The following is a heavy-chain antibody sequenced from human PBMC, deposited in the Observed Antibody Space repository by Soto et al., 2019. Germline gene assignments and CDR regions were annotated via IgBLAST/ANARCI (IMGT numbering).Heavy chain of an antibody. V-gene: IGHV1-58*02. J-gene: IGHJ4*02. D-gene: IGHD3-10*01. Sequence: ASVKVSCEASGFPFSTSSIQWMRQTRGRRLEWIGWLVVGSGSTKYAQKFQQRVTFSTDVSTSTADMDLGSLESDATAVYFCASSSGAYYGGLDFWGQGTLVTVSS. CDR3: ASSSGAYYGGLDF. CDR1: GFPFSTSS. CDR2: LVVGSGST.